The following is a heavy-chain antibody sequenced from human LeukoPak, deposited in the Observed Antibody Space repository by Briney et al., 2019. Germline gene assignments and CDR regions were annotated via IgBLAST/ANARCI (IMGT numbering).Heavy chain of an antibody. CDR3: ARGQAYGGQFDY. V-gene: IGHV4-34*01. Sequence: PSETLSLTCAVSGGSISSGGYSWSWIRQPPGKGLEWIGEINHSGSTNYNPSLKSRVTISVDTSKNQFSLKLSSVTAADTAVYYCARGQAYGGQFDYWGQGTLVTVSS. J-gene: IGHJ4*02. CDR2: INHSGST. CDR1: GGSISSGGYS. D-gene: IGHD4-23*01.